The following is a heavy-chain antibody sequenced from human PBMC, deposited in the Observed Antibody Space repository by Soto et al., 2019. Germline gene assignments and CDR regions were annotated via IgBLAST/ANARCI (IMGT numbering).Heavy chain of an antibody. V-gene: IGHV4-59*11. J-gene: IGHJ4*02. D-gene: IGHD7-27*01. Sequence: QVQLQESGPGLVKPSETLSLTCTVSGGSINNHYWSWIRQPPGKGLEWIGYIYYSGSTNYNPSRQSRVTLSVDTSKNQGSLRLSSVTAADTAIYYCAGANWYCEYCGQGILVTVSS. CDR1: GGSINNHY. CDR3: AGANWYCEY. CDR2: IYYSGST.